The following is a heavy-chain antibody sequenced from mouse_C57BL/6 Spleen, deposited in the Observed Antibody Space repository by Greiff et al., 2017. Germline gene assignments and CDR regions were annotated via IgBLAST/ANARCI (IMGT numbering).Heavy chain of an antibody. D-gene: IGHD3-3*01. Sequence: VQLQQSGAELVKPGASVKMSCKASGYAFTDYIMYWVKQSPGQSLEWIGVINPGCGGTNYNEKFKGKATLTADQASSTAYMQLSSLTSEDAAVYFCAREGAATDYWGQGTTVTVSS. CDR1: GYAFTDYI. V-gene: IGHV1-54*01. CDR3: AREGAATDY. CDR2: INPGCGGT. J-gene: IGHJ4*01.